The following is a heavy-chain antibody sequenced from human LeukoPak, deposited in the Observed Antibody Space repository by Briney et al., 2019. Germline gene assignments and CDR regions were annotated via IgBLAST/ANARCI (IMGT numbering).Heavy chain of an antibody. CDR1: EFTFSSYS. CDR3: ARDSPFGVY. CDR2: IKQDGSEK. Sequence: GGSLRLSCAASEFTFSSYSMNWVRQAPGKGLEWVANIKQDGSEKNYVDSVKGRFIISRDNTKNSLYMQVNSLRVEDTAVYYCARDSPFGVYWGQGALVTVSS. D-gene: IGHD3-10*01. V-gene: IGHV3-7*01. J-gene: IGHJ4*02.